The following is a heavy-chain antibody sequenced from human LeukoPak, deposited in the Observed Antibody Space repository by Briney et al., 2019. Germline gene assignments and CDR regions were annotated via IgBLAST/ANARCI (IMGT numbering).Heavy chain of an antibody. CDR2: IKSKTDGGTT. D-gene: IGHD3-10*01. Sequence: SGRSLRLSCAASGFTFINAWMSWVRHAPGKGLEWLGRIKSKTDGGTTDYAAHVKGRFTISRDDSKNTLYLQMNSLKTEDTALYYCTTDLFGELFDFDYWGQGTLVTVSS. J-gene: IGHJ4*02. CDR1: GFTFINAW. V-gene: IGHV3-15*01. CDR3: TTDLFGELFDFDY.